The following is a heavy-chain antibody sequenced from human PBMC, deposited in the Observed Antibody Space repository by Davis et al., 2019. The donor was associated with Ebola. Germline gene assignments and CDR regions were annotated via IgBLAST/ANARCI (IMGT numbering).Heavy chain of an antibody. V-gene: IGHV4-30-2*01. D-gene: IGHD2-15*01. J-gene: IGHJ4*02. CDR2: IYHSGST. Sequence: MPSETLSLTCTVSGGSISSGDYSWSWIRQPPGKGLEWIGYIYHSGSTNYNPSLKSRVTISVDTSKNQFSLKLSSVTAADTAVYYCARERSSLLDYWGQGTLVTVSS. CDR3: ARERSSLLDY. CDR1: GGSISSGDYS.